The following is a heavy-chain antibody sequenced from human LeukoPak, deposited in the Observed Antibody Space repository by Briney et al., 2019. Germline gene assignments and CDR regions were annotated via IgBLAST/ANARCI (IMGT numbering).Heavy chain of an antibody. D-gene: IGHD2-15*01. CDR2: IKSKTDGGTT. CDR1: GFTFSNAW. J-gene: IGHJ6*02. CDR3: TTAGHDSEEDYYYGMDV. Sequence: GGSLRLSCAASGFTFSNAWMSWVRQAPGKGLEWVGRIKSKTDGGTTDYAAPVKGRFTISRDDSKNTLYLQMNSLKTEDTAVYYCTTAGHDSEEDYYYGMDVWGQGTTVTVSS. V-gene: IGHV3-15*01.